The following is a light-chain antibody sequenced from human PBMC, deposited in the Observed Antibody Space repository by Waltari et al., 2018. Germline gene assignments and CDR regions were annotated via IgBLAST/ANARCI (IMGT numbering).Light chain of an antibody. CDR1: QRVLYSSNNKTY. J-gene: IGKJ5*01. Sequence: DIVMTQSPDSLAVSLGERATINCKSSQRVLYSSNNKTYLAWYQQKPGQPPKLLIYWASTRESGVPDRFSGSGSGTDFTLTISSLQAEDVAVYYCQQYYSTPRTFGQGTRLEIK. CDR3: QQYYSTPRT. CDR2: WAS. V-gene: IGKV4-1*01.